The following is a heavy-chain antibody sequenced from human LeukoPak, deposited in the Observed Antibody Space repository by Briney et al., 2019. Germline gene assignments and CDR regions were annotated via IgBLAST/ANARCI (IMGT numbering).Heavy chain of an antibody. CDR3: ARQIASAGTAGFDF. Sequence: SETLSLTCTVSGGSISSYYWSWTRQPAGGGLEWIGRIYSTGSTNYNPSLKSRVTMSVDTSKNQFSLRLRSVTAAETAVYYCARQIASAGTAGFDFWGQGALVTVSS. D-gene: IGHD6-13*01. V-gene: IGHV4-4*07. CDR2: IYSTGST. CDR1: GGSISSYY. J-gene: IGHJ4*02.